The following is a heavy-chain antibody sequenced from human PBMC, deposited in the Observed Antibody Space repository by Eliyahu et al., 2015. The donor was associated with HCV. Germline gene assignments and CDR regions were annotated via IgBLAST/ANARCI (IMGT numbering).Heavy chain of an antibody. CDR3: TRSLDD. V-gene: IGHV3-7*03. CDR1: GFTFSNSW. CDR2: ISQDGTVK. J-gene: IGHJ4*02. Sequence: EVQLVESGGDXVPPGGXXRLSCAASGFTFSNSWMDWVRQAPGKGPEWVANISQDGTVKYYVDSVKGRFTISRDNAKNSLYLQMNSLRAEDTAVYYCTRSLDDWGQGTLVIVSS.